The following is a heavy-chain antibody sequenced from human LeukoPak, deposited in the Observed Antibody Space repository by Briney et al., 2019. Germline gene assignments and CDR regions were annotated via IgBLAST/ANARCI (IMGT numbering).Heavy chain of an antibody. J-gene: IGHJ4*02. Sequence: GGSLRLSCAASGFTVSANYMTWVRQAPGKGLEWVSVIYSGGSTYYADSVKGRFTISRDHSKNTLYLQMNSLRAEDTAVYYCARIAYYYDSSGPNRPLYYFDYWGQGTLVTVSS. CDR3: ARIAYYYDSSGPNRPLYYFDY. CDR1: GFTVSANY. D-gene: IGHD3-22*01. V-gene: IGHV3-53*01. CDR2: IYSGGST.